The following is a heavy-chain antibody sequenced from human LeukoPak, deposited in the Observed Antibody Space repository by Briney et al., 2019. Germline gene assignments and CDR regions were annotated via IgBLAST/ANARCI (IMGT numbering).Heavy chain of an antibody. CDR2: INHSGCT. D-gene: IGHD3-3*01. CDR1: GGSFSGYY. CDR3: ARGKYYDFWSGYYRRGHYYFDY. J-gene: IGHJ4*02. Sequence: SETLSLTCAVYGGSFSGYYWSWIRQPPGKGLEWIGEINHSGCTNYNPSLKSRVTISVDTSKNQFSLKLSSVTAADTAVYYCARGKYYDFWSGYYRRGHYYFDYWGQGTLVTVSS. V-gene: IGHV4-34*01.